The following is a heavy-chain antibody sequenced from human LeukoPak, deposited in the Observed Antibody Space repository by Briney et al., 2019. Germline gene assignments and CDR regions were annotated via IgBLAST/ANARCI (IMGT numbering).Heavy chain of an antibody. CDR3: ARDRGAARPNDY. D-gene: IGHD6-6*01. CDR1: GFTFSNYA. J-gene: IGHJ4*02. V-gene: IGHV3-7*03. Sequence: PGGSLRLSRAASGFTFSNYAMSWVRQAPGKGLEWVANIKQDGSEKYYVDSVVGRFIVSRDNAKNSLYLQMDSLRAEDTAVYYCARDRGAARPNDYWGQGTLVTVSS. CDR2: IKQDGSEK.